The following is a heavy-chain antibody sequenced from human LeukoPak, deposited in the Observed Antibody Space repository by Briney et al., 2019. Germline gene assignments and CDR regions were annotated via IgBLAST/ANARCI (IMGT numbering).Heavy chain of an antibody. CDR3: ARAGRDGYNYADY. CDR1: GLTVSSNY. Sequence: GGSLRLSCAASGLTVSSNYMSWVRQGPGKGLEWVSVIYSGGSTYYADSVKGRFTISRDNSKNTLYLQMNSLRAEDTAVHYCARAGRDGYNYADYWGQGTLVTVSS. J-gene: IGHJ4*02. V-gene: IGHV3-53*01. CDR2: IYSGGST. D-gene: IGHD5-24*01.